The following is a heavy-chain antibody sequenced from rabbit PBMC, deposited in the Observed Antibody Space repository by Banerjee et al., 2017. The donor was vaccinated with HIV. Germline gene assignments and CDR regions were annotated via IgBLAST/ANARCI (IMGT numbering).Heavy chain of an antibody. CDR1: GFTIVGGY. V-gene: IGHV1S45*01. D-gene: IGHD1-1*01. CDR3: ARSDGSSSGYSFDL. Sequence: QEQLEESGGDLVKPEGSLTLTGTASGFTIVGGYMCWVRQAPGKGPEWIGCIDGGSSGSTWYASWAKGRFTISKTSSTTVTLQMTSLTVADTATYFCARSDGSSSGYSFDLWGPGTLVTVS. J-gene: IGHJ4*01. CDR2: IDGGSSGST.